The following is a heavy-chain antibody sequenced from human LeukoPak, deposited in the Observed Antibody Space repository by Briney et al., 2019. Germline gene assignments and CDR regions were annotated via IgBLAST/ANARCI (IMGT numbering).Heavy chain of an antibody. Sequence: KPSETLSPTCTVSDNSVSSGSYYWSWIRQPPGKGLEWIGYIYYSGSTNYNPSLKSRVSISVDTSKNQFSLKLSSVTTAYTAVYYCARTRFLGGDRCGRFDPWGQGTLVTVSS. CDR3: ARTRFLGGDRCGRFDP. CDR2: IYYSGST. D-gene: IGHD3-3*01. CDR1: DNSVSSGSYY. J-gene: IGHJ5*02. V-gene: IGHV4-61*01.